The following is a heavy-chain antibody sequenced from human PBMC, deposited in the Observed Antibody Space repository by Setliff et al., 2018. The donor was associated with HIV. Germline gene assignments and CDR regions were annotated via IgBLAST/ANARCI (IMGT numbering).Heavy chain of an antibody. CDR1: GGSISSYY. CDR2: IYTSGST. V-gene: IGHV4-4*09. J-gene: IGHJ3*02. D-gene: IGHD3-10*01. Sequence: PSETLSLTCTVSGGSISSYYWSWIRQPPGKGLEWIGYIYTSGSTNYNPSLRSRVTISVDTSKNQFSLKLSSVTAADTAVYYCARPMVPSRDDAFDIWGQGTMVTVSS. CDR3: ARPMVPSRDDAFDI.